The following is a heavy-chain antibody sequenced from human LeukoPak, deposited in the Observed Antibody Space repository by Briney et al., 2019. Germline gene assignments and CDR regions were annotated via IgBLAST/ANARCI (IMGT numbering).Heavy chain of an antibody. CDR2: IYYSGST. Sequence: SETLSLTCTVSGGSISSYYWSWIRQPPGKGLEWIGYIYYSGSTNYNPSLKSRVTISVDTSKNQFSLKLSSVTAADTAVYYCARGQLWFPLAFDIWGQGTMVTVS. CDR3: ARGQLWFPLAFDI. J-gene: IGHJ3*02. D-gene: IGHD5-18*01. CDR1: GGSISSYY. V-gene: IGHV4-59*01.